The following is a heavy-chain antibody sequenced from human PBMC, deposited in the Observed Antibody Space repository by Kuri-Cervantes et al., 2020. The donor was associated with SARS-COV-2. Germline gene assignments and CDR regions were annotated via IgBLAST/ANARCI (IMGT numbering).Heavy chain of an antibody. V-gene: IGHV3-23*01. CDR2: ISGAGDST. D-gene: IGHD2-2*01. CDR1: GFTFSNYA. Sequence: GGSLRLSCAASGFTFSNYAMSWVRLAPGKGLEWASGISGAGDSTYYADSVKGRFTISRDNSKNTLYLQMNSLRAEDTAVYYCASQDIVVVPAANAFDIWGQGTMVTVSS. CDR3: ASQDIVVVPAANAFDI. J-gene: IGHJ3*02.